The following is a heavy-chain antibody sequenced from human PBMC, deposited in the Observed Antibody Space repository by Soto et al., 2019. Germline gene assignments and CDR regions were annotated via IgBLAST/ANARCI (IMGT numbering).Heavy chain of an antibody. J-gene: IGHJ4*02. D-gene: IGHD5-12*01. CDR2: ITGSGGAT. Sequence: PGGSLRLSCAASGFTFSSYAMSWVRQAPGKGLEWVSAITGSGGATYYADSVKGRFTISRDNSKNTLYLQMNSLRADDTAVYYCAKRAASGYDFDWVKAPNTQESPYFDYWGQGTLVTVSS. V-gene: IGHV3-23*01. CDR3: AKRAASGYDFDWVKAPNTQESPYFDY. CDR1: GFTFSSYA.